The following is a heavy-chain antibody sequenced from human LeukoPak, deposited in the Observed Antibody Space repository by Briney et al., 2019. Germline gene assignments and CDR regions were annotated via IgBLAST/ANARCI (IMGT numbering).Heavy chain of an antibody. J-gene: IGHJ4*02. D-gene: IGHD3-3*01. CDR2: MNPNSGNT. V-gene: IGHV1-8*03. Sequence: ASVKVSCKASAYTFTSYDINWVRQATGQGLEWMGWMNPNSGNTGYAQKCQGRVTITRDTSISTAYMELSSLRSEDTAVYYCARTGYYDFWSGYYSLFDYWGQGTLVTVSS. CDR3: ARTGYYDFWSGYYSLFDY. CDR1: AYTFTSYD.